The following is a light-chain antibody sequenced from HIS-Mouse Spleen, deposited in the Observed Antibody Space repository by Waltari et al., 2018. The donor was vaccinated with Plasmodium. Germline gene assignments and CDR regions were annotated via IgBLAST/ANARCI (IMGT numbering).Light chain of an antibody. Sequence: SYVLTQPPSVSVAPGQTARITCGGNNIGSKSVHWDQQKPGQAPVLVVYDDSDRPSGIPGRFSGSNSGNTATLTISRVEAGDEADYYCQVWDSSSDHPVFGGGTKLTVL. V-gene: IGLV3-21*02. CDR1: NIGSKS. CDR3: QVWDSSSDHPV. J-gene: IGLJ3*02. CDR2: DDS.